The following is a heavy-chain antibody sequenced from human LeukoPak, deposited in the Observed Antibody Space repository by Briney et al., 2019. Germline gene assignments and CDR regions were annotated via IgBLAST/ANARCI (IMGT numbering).Heavy chain of an antibody. CDR1: GFTFSNYG. D-gene: IGHD6-19*01. J-gene: IGHJ6*02. CDR2: IWYDGSNK. V-gene: IGHV3-33*06. Sequence: GGSQRLSCAASGFTFSNYGMHWVRRAPGKGLEWVAAIWYDGSNKYYGDSVKGRFTISRDNSKNTLYLQMNSLRAEDTAVYYCAKGPVAGQPYYGMDVWGQGTTVTVSS. CDR3: AKGPVAGQPYYGMDV.